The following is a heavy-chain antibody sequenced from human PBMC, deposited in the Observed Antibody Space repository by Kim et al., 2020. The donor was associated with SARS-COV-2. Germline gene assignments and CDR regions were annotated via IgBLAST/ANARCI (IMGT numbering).Heavy chain of an antibody. D-gene: IGHD4-17*01. Sequence: GGSLRLSCAASGFTFSSYWMSWVRQAPGKGLEGVATIKQDGSEKYYVDSVKGRFTISRDNAKNSLYLQMNSLRAEDTAVYYCAIVSSGVTNYYYYYGMDVWGQGTTVTVSS. CDR2: IKQDGSEK. J-gene: IGHJ6*02. V-gene: IGHV3-7*03. CDR1: GFTFSSYW. CDR3: AIVSSGVTNYYYYYGMDV.